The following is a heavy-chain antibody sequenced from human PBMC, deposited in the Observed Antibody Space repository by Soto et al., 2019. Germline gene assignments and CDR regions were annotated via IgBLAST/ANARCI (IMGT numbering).Heavy chain of an antibody. V-gene: IGHV1-69*12. CDR2: IIPLFRTP. CDR3: ARDNDRLQLGGNYYYIMDV. CDR1: GGTFSSYA. J-gene: IGHJ6*02. Sequence: QVQLVQSGAEVKEPGSSVKVSCKASGGTFSSYAISWVRQAPGQGLEWMGGIIPLFRTPDYAQKFLGRVTITADEPTSTAYMELSSLRFDDTAVYYCARDNDRLQLGGNYYYIMDVWGQGTTITVSS. D-gene: IGHD4-4*01.